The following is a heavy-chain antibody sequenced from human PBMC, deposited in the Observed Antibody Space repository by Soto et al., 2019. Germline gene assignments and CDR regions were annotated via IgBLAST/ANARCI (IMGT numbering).Heavy chain of an antibody. Sequence: TVSGGSISSYYWSWIRQPPGKGLEWIGYIYYSGSTNYNPSLKSRVTISVDTSKNQFSLKLSSVTAADTAVYYCARDRICSGGSCFARWFDPWGQGTLVTVSS. CDR1: GGSISSYY. D-gene: IGHD2-15*01. CDR3: ARDRICSGGSCFARWFDP. V-gene: IGHV4-59*01. CDR2: IYYSGST. J-gene: IGHJ5*02.